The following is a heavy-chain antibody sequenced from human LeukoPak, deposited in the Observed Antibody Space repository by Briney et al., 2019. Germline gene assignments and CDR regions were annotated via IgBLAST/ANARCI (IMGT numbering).Heavy chain of an antibody. J-gene: IGHJ4*02. CDR1: GFTFSSYA. D-gene: IGHD5-12*01. Sequence: LPGGSLRLSCAASGFTFSSYAMSWVRQAPGKGLEWVSAISGSGGSTYYADSVKGRFTISRDNSKNTLYLQMNSLRAEDTAVYYCAKSSGYSGYDFQDYWGQGTLVTVSS. CDR3: AKSSGYSGYDFQDY. CDR2: ISGSGGST. V-gene: IGHV3-23*01.